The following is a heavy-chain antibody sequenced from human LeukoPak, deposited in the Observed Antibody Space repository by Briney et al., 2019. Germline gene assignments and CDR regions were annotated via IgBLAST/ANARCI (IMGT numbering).Heavy chain of an antibody. Sequence: SETLSLTCTVSGGSISSYYWSWIRQPPGKGLEWIGYIYYSGSTNYNPSLKSRVTISVDTSKNQFSLKLSSVTAADTAVYYCARVVFWSGLGGAFDIWGQGTMVTVSS. J-gene: IGHJ3*02. V-gene: IGHV4-59*01. CDR2: IYYSGST. CDR3: ARVVFWSGLGGAFDI. CDR1: GGSISSYY. D-gene: IGHD3-3*01.